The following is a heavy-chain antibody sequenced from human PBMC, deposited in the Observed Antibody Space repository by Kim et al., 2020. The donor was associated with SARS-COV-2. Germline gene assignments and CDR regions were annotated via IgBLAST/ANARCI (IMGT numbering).Heavy chain of an antibody. CDR3: ARGLCSGGSCYSGWFDP. D-gene: IGHD2-15*01. CDR2: INPNSGGT. V-gene: IGHV1-2*02. J-gene: IGHJ5*02. CDR1: GYTFTGYY. Sequence: ASVKVSCKASGYTFTGYYMHWVRQAPGQGLEWMGWINPNSGGTNYAQKFQGRVTMTRDTSISTAYMELSRLRSDDTAVYYCARGLCSGGSCYSGWFDPWGQGTLVTVSS.